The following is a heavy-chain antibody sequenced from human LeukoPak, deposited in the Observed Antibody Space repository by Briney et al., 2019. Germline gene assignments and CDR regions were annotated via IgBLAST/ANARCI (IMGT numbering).Heavy chain of an antibody. CDR1: GYSFTSYW. Sequence: GESLKISCKGSGYSFTSYWIGWVRQMPGKGLEWMGIIYPGDSDTRYSPSFQGQVTISADKSISTAYLQWSSLKASDTAMYYCARGGDRYDILTGGTYYYYGMDVWGKGTTVTVSS. J-gene: IGHJ6*04. D-gene: IGHD3-9*01. CDR2: IYPGDSDT. V-gene: IGHV5-51*01. CDR3: ARGGDRYDILTGGTYYYYGMDV.